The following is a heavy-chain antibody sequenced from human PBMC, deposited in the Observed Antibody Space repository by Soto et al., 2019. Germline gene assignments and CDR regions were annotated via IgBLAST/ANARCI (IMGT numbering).Heavy chain of an antibody. Sequence: PSETLSLTCTVSGGSISSYYWSWIRQPPGKGLEWIGYIYYSGSTSYNPSLKSRVTISVDTSKNQFSLKLSSVTAADTAVYYCARHYGGALDYWGQGTLVTVSS. CDR3: ARHYGGALDY. CDR1: GGSISSYY. D-gene: IGHD4-17*01. CDR2: IYYSGST. V-gene: IGHV4-59*08. J-gene: IGHJ4*02.